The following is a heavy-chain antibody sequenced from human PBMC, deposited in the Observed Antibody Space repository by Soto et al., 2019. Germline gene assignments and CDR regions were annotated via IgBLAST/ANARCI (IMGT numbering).Heavy chain of an antibody. CDR2: ISSSGSTI. D-gene: IGHD6-6*01. CDR3: ARAPDSSSSSHY. Sequence: GGSLRLSCAASGFTFSDYYMSWIRQAPGKGLEWVSYISSSGSTIYYADSVKGRFTVSRDNAKNSLYLQMNSLRAEDTAVYYCARAPDSSSSSHYWGQGTLVTVSS. J-gene: IGHJ4*02. CDR1: GFTFSDYY. V-gene: IGHV3-11*01.